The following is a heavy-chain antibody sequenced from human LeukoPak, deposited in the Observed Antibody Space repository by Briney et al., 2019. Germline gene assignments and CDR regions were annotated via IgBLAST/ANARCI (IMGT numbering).Heavy chain of an antibody. CDR3: ARDGNLYSSSWYSYFDY. Sequence: GGSLRLSCAASGFTFSSYAMHWVRQAPGKGLEWVAVISYDGSNEYYADSVKGRFTISRDNYKNTLYLQMNSLRAEDTAVYYCARDGNLYSSSWYSYFDYWGQGTLVTVSS. D-gene: IGHD6-13*01. CDR1: GFTFSSYA. V-gene: IGHV3-30*04. CDR2: ISYDGSNE. J-gene: IGHJ4*02.